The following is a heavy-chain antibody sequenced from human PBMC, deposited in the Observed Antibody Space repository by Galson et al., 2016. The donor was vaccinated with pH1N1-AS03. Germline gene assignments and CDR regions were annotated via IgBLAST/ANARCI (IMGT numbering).Heavy chain of an antibody. Sequence: QSGAEVKKPGESLKISCKTSGYTFTKSWIAWVRQMPGKGLEWMGFIHPIDSDTRYNPSFQGQVTISADKSINTAYLQWSSLKASDTAIYYCARHNEAATLSAPSDYWGQGTLVTVSS. V-gene: IGHV5-51*01. CDR1: GYTFTKSW. CDR3: ARHNEAATLSAPSDY. D-gene: IGHD6-25*01. J-gene: IGHJ4*02. CDR2: IHPIDSDT.